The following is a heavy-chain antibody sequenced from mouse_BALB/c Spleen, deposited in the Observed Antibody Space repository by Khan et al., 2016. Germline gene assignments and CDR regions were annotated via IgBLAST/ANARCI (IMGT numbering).Heavy chain of an antibody. J-gene: IGHJ3*01. CDR1: GYSFTGYY. CDR3: ASPYGSSYVGFAY. V-gene: IGHV1S34*01. D-gene: IGHD1-1*01. Sequence: LVKTGASVKISCKASGYSFTGYYMHWVKQSHGKSLEWIGYITSYNGATSYNQKFKGKATFTVDTSSSTAYMQFNSLTSEDSAVYYCASPYGSSYVGFAYWGQGTLVTASA. CDR2: ITSYNGAT.